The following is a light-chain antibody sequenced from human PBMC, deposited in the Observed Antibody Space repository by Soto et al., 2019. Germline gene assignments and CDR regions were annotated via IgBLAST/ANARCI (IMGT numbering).Light chain of an antibody. V-gene: IGKV3-20*01. CDR1: QSVSSNY. Sequence: EIVLTQSPGTLSLSPGERATLSCRASQSVSSNYLAWFQQKPGQAPWLLMFGASSRATGIPDRFSGSGSGTDFSLIISRLEPEDFAVYYCQQYGSSPWTFGQGTKVDNK. CDR3: QQYGSSPWT. J-gene: IGKJ1*01. CDR2: GAS.